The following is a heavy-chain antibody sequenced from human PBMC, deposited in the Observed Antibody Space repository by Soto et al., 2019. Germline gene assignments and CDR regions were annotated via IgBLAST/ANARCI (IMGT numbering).Heavy chain of an antibody. D-gene: IGHD3-22*01. Sequence: KTSETLSLTCAVYGGSFSGYHWSWIRQRPGKGLEWIGEINHSGSSNYNPSLKSRLNVSVHTYKNQFSLKLNSVTAADTAVYYCARGIAIKVVVDMDAPDKNYLDSWGQGPLVTVSS. CDR1: GGSFSGYH. J-gene: IGHJ4*02. CDR3: ARGIAIKVVVDMDAPDKNYLDS. V-gene: IGHV4-34*01. CDR2: INHSGSS.